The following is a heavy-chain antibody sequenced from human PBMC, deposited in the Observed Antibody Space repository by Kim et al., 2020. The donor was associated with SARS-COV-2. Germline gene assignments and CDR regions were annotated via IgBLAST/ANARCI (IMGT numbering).Heavy chain of an antibody. CDR1: GGSISRASYY. Sequence: SGTLSLTCTVSGGSISRASYYWAWIRQSPGGGPEWIGTVDYSGTTYYNPSLRSRVSISIDNSKKQFSLRLTSVSAADTAVYYCASPPEYASPNFEWLASFDVWGQGLLVTVS. CDR3: ASPPEYASPNFEWLASFDV. D-gene: IGHD6-19*01. J-gene: IGHJ3*01. V-gene: IGHV4-39*01. CDR2: VDYSGTT.